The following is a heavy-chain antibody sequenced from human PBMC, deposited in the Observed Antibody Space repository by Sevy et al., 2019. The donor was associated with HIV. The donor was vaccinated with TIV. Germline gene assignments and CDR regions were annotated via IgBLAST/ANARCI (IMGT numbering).Heavy chain of an antibody. CDR1: GYTITTYH. CDR3: AREKWFKFFDY. J-gene: IGHJ4*02. Sequence: ASVKVSCKASGYTITTYHMHWVRQAPGQGLEWMGIINPSGGDTDYAQKFQGRVTLTRYTSTSTVYIELSGLKSEDTAAYYCAREKWFKFFDYWGQGTLVTVSS. CDR2: INPSGGDT. V-gene: IGHV1-46*01. D-gene: IGHD3-10*01.